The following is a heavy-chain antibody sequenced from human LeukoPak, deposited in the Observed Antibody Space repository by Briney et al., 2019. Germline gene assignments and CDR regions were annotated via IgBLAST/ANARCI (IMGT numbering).Heavy chain of an antibody. CDR1: GGSISSGDYY. CDR2: IYYSGST. Sequence: ASETLSLTCTVSGGSISSGDYYWIWIRQPPGQGLEWIGYIYYSGSTYYNPSLKSRDTISVDASKNQFSLKLSSVTAADTAVYYCARYDLWSGYFDYWGQGTLVTVSS. J-gene: IGHJ4*02. CDR3: ARYDLWSGYFDY. V-gene: IGHV4-30-4*08. D-gene: IGHD3-3*01.